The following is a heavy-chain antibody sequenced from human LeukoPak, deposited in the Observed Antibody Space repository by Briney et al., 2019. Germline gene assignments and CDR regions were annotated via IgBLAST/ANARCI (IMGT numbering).Heavy chain of an antibody. Sequence: PGGSLRLSCAASGFTFSNYGMHWVRQAPGRGLEWVALIWYDGSNKYYADSVKGRFTISRDNSKNTLYLEMNSLRAEDTAVYFCATRPASEAYYAVFDYWGQGTLVTVSS. CDR2: IWYDGSNK. CDR1: GFTFSNYG. D-gene: IGHD3-10*01. CDR3: ATRPASEAYYAVFDY. J-gene: IGHJ4*02. V-gene: IGHV3-33*01.